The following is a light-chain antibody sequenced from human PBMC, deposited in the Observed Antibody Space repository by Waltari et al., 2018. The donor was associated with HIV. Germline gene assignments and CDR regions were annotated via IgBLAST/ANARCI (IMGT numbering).Light chain of an antibody. CDR1: TSDVGGYQY. J-gene: IGLJ1*01. Sequence: QSALTQPASVSGSPGQSITISCTGTTSDVGGYQYVSWYQQHPGKAPKLMIYEVTNRPSGVSCRFSGSKSGNTASLTISGLQAEYEADYFCTSYTSRNTRVFGTGTKVTVL. V-gene: IGLV2-14*01. CDR3: TSYTSRNTRV. CDR2: EVT.